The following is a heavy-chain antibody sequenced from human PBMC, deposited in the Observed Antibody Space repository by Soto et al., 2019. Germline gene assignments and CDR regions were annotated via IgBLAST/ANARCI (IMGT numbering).Heavy chain of an antibody. D-gene: IGHD3-3*01. CDR2: ISGSGGST. Sequence: GGSLRLSCAASGSTFSSYAMSWVRQAPGKGLEWVSAISGSGGSTYYADSVKGRFTISRDNSKNTLYLQMNSLRAEDTAVYYCATKYYDFWSGYFGMDVWGQGTTVTVSS. V-gene: IGHV3-23*01. CDR3: ATKYYDFWSGYFGMDV. CDR1: GSTFSSYA. J-gene: IGHJ6*02.